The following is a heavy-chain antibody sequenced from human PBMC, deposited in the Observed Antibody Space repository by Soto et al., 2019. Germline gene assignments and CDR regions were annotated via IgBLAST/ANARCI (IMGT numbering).Heavy chain of an antibody. Sequence: SETLSLTCTVSGGSISSSSYYWGWIRQPPGKGLEWIGSIYYSGSTYYNPSLKSRVTISVDTSKNQFSLKLSSVTAADTAVYYCARLVVRGYYDSSGYYNWFDPWGQGTLVTVSS. V-gene: IGHV4-39*01. CDR2: IYYSGST. CDR3: ARLVVRGYYDSSGYYNWFDP. CDR1: GGSISSSSYY. J-gene: IGHJ5*02. D-gene: IGHD3-22*01.